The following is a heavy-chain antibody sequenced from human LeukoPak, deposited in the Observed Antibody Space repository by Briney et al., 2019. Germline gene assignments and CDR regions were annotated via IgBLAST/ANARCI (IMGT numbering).Heavy chain of an antibody. CDR3: ASQDGYNYPFGY. D-gene: IGHD5-24*01. Sequence: SGGSLRLSCAASGLTFRSYSMNWVRQAPGKGLEWVSSISSRSSYIYYADSVKGRFTISRDNAKNSLYLQMNSLRAEDTAVYYCASQDGYNYPFGYWGQGTLVTVSS. CDR1: GLTFRSYS. CDR2: ISSRSSYI. J-gene: IGHJ4*02. V-gene: IGHV3-21*01.